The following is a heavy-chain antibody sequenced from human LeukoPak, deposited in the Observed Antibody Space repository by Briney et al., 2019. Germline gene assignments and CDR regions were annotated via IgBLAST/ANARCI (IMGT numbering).Heavy chain of an antibody. V-gene: IGHV3-9*01. Sequence: PGGSLRLSCAASGFTFDDYAMHWVRQAPGKGLEWVSGISWNSGSIGYADSVKGRFIISRDNAKNSLYLQMNSLRAGDTALYYCAKSTIFGVAEKYYFDYWGQGTLVTVSS. J-gene: IGHJ4*02. CDR2: ISWNSGSI. CDR1: GFTFDDYA. D-gene: IGHD3-3*01. CDR3: AKSTIFGVAEKYYFDY.